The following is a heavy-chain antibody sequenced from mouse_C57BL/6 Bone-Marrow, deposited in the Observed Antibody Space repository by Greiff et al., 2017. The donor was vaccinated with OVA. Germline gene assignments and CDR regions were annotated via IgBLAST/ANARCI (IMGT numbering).Heavy chain of an antibody. CDR1: GFSFNTYA. CDR2: IRSKSNNYAT. CDR3: VNYGSKFAY. V-gene: IGHV10-1*01. J-gene: IGHJ3*01. D-gene: IGHD1-1*01. Sequence: GGGLVQPKGSLKLSCAASGFSFNTYAMNWVRQAPGKGLEWVARIRSKSNNYATYYADSVKDRFTISRDDSESMLYLQMNNLKTEDTAMYYCVNYGSKFAYWGQGTLVTVSA.